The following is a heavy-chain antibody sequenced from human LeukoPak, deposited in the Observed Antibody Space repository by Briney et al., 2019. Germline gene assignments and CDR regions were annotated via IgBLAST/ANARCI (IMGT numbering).Heavy chain of an antibody. J-gene: IGHJ6*02. CDR2: ISAYNGNT. Sequence: ASVKASCKASGYTFTSYGISWVRQAPGQGLEWMGWISAYNGNTNYAQKVQGRVTMTTDTSTSTAYMELRSLRSDDTAVYYCARCDATMIRGVTYYYYYGMDVWGQGTTVTVSS. V-gene: IGHV1-18*01. D-gene: IGHD3-10*01. CDR3: ARCDATMIRGVTYYYYYGMDV. CDR1: GYTFTSYG.